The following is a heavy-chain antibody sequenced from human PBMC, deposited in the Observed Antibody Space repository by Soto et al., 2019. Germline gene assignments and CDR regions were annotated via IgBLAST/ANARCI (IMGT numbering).Heavy chain of an antibody. CDR2: IYHSGGT. Sequence: SVTLSLRSAVSGGSSSNRGDSRSLNRQPPGKGLEGIGYIYHSGGTYYNPSLKSRVTISVDRSKNQFSLKLSSVTAADTAVYYCAAGGGLPRYYWGQGTLVTVPQ. CDR1: GGSSSNRGDS. V-gene: IGHV4-30-2*01. D-gene: IGHD5-12*01. J-gene: IGHJ4*02. CDR3: AAGGGLPRYY.